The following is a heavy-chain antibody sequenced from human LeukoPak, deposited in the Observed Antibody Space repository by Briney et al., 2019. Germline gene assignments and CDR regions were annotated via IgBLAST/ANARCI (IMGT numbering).Heavy chain of an antibody. CDR3: ANSRYDSSGYYGIIGY. V-gene: IGHV3-30*02. Sequence: SCKASGYTFTSYYMHWVRQAPGKGLEWVAFIRYDGSNKYYADSVKGRFTISRDNSKNTLYLQMNSLRAEDTAVYYCANSRYDSSGYYGIIGYWGQGTLVTVSS. CDR1: GYTFTSYY. J-gene: IGHJ4*02. D-gene: IGHD3-22*01. CDR2: IRYDGSNK.